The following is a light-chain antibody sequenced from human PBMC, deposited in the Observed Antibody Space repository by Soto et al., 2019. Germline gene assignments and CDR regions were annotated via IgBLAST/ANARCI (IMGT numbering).Light chain of an antibody. Sequence: QLVLIQSSSASASLGSSVKLTCTLSSGHSSYIIAWHQQQPGKAPRYLMKVEASGSYNKGSGVPDRFSGSSSGADRYLTISNLQFEDEADYYCETWDSNTHWVFGGGTKLTVL. CDR2: VEASGSY. J-gene: IGLJ3*02. CDR1: SGHSSYI. CDR3: ETWDSNTHWV. V-gene: IGLV4-60*02.